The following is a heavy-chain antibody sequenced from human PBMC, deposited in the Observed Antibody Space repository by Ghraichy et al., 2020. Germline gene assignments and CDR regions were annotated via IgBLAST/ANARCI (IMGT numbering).Heavy chain of an antibody. J-gene: IGHJ4*02. V-gene: IGHV4-61*01. Sequence: SQTLSLTCTVSGGSISSGSYYWNWIRQPPGKGLEWIGFIYYTGSTTYNPSLKSRVTVSLDTSKNQFSLRLTSVTAADTAVYFCARLMMKSPSRPFDYWGQGTLVTVSS. D-gene: IGHD2-8*01. CDR3: ARLMMKSPSRPFDY. CDR1: GGSISSGSYY. CDR2: IYYTGST.